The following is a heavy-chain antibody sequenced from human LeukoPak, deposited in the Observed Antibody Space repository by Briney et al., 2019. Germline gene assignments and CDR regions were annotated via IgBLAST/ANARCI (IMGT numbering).Heavy chain of an antibody. Sequence: GASVKVSCKASGYTFTKSYIHWVRQAPGQRLEWMGLINPGGDNTKYAQNFQGRVTTTSDTSARTVYMELSSLRSEDTAIYYCARIRDGYNDAYDIWGQGTVVTVPS. D-gene: IGHD5-24*01. V-gene: IGHV1-46*01. CDR3: ARIRDGYNDAYDI. J-gene: IGHJ3*02. CDR2: INPGGDNT. CDR1: GYTFTKSY.